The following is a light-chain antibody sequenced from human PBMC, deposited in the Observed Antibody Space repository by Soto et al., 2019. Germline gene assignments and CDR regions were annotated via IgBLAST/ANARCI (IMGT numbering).Light chain of an antibody. CDR3: QQYNTSPWT. Sequence: VVARARRTMTLSPGERATLSCRASQSVSSSYLAWYQQKPGQAPRLLIYGASSRATGIPDRFSGAGSGTEFTLTISRVAPEDYAVYYCQQYNTSPWTFGQVT. CDR1: QSVSSSY. CDR2: GAS. J-gene: IGKJ1*01. V-gene: IGKV3-20*01.